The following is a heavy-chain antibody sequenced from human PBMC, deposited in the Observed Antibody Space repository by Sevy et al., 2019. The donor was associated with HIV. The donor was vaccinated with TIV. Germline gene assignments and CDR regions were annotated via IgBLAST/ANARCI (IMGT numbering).Heavy chain of an antibody. CDR1: GFNFRNYA. CDR3: ARLKSCGGDCYYFDY. J-gene: IGHJ4*02. D-gene: IGHD2-21*02. CDR2: MSYVGGSE. V-gene: IGHV3-30-3*01. Sequence: GGSLRLSCEVSGFNFRNYAVHWVRQAPGKGLEWVAIMSYVGGSEYYADSVKGRFTISRDNSKNTLSLQMDSLRTEDMAMYYCARLKSCGGDCYYFDYWGQGTLVTVSS.